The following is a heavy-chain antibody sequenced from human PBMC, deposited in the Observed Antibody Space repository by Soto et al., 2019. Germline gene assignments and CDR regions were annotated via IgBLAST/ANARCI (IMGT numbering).Heavy chain of an antibody. V-gene: IGHV3-23*01. D-gene: IGHD3-22*01. Sequence: GGSLRLSCEASGFTSSSSAMSWVRQAPGKGLEWVSAISGSGGSTYYADTVKGRFTVSRDNSKNTLYLQMNSLRAEDTAVYYCARSGYYYPLDFDHWGQGNLVTVSS. CDR3: ARSGYYYPLDFDH. CDR1: GFTSSSSA. CDR2: ISGSGGST. J-gene: IGHJ4*02.